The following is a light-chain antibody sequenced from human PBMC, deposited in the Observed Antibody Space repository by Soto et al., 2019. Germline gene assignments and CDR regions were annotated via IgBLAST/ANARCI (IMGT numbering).Light chain of an antibody. CDR3: AAWDDSLNGPL. CDR2: DDS. J-gene: IGLJ3*02. CDR1: NIGSKS. V-gene: IGLV3-21*02. Sequence: SYELTQPPSVSVAPGQTARITCGGNNIGSKSVHWYQQKPGQAPVLVVYDDSDRPSGIPERFSGSKSGTSASLAVNGLQSEDEADYYCAAWDDSLNGPLFGGGTKLTVL.